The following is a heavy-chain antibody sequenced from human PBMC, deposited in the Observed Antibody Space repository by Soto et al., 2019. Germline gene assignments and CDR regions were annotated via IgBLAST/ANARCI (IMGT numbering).Heavy chain of an antibody. CDR3: ARGWGSGVFDY. V-gene: IGHV4-34*01. D-gene: IGHD6-19*01. CDR2: INHSGST. Sequence: QLQLQQWGAGLLKPSETLSLTCAVYGGSFSGYYWHWIRQPPGKGLEWIGEINHSGSTNYNPFLKSRVTISVDTSKNQFSLKLSSVTAADTAVYYCARGWGSGVFDYWGQGTLVTVSS. CDR1: GGSFSGYY. J-gene: IGHJ4*02.